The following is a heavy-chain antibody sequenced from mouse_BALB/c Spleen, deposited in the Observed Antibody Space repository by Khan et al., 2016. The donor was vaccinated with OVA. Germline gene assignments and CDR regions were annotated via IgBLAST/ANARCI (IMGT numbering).Heavy chain of an antibody. Sequence: EVQLQESGPELVKPGASVNISCKASGYSFTGYFMNWVMQSHGKSLEWIGRINPHIGETFYNQKFKGKATLTVDESSSTAHMELRSLASEDSAVYYCARIYRSDFDYWGQGTTLTVSS. V-gene: IGHV1-20*02. CDR2: INPHIGET. D-gene: IGHD1-1*01. CDR3: ARIYRSDFDY. J-gene: IGHJ2*01. CDR1: GYSFTGYF.